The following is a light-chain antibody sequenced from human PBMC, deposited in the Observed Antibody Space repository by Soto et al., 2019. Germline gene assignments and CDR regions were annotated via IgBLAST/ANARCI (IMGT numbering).Light chain of an antibody. CDR1: QSVSSSY. Sequence: EIVLTQSPGTLSLSPGERATLSCRASQSVSSSYLAWYQQTPGQAPRLIIYGASSRSTGTPDRFSGRGSGADFTPTISILAPEYFAVYYCQQYSSSPLTFGGGTKVEIK. V-gene: IGKV3-20*01. J-gene: IGKJ4*01. CDR3: QQYSSSPLT. CDR2: GAS.